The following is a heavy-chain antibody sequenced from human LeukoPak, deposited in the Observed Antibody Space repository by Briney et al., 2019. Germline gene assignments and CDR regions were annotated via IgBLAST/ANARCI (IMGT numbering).Heavy chain of an antibody. CDR2: IIPILGIA. V-gene: IGHV1-69*04. Sequence: ASVKVSCNASGGTFSSYAISWVRQAPGQGLEWMGRIIPILGIANYAQKFQGRVTITADKSTSTAYMELSSLRSEDTAVYYCARDGLGTHDYWGQGTLVTVSS. J-gene: IGHJ4*02. CDR1: GGTFSSYA. CDR3: ARDGLGTHDY. D-gene: IGHD7-27*01.